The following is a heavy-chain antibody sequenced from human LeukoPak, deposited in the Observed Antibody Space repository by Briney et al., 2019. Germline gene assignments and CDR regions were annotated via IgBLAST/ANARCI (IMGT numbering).Heavy chain of an antibody. V-gene: IGHV3-48*03. CDR3: ARGGIYYYDSSGYYSTNPHYFDY. J-gene: IGHJ4*02. Sequence: PGGSLRLSCAASGFTLSSYEMNWVRQAPGKGLEWVSYISSSGTTIYYADSVKGRFTISRDNAKNSLYLQMNSLRAEDTAVYYCARGGIYYYDSSGYYSTNPHYFDYWGQGTLVTVSS. D-gene: IGHD3-22*01. CDR2: ISSSGTTI. CDR1: GFTLSSYE.